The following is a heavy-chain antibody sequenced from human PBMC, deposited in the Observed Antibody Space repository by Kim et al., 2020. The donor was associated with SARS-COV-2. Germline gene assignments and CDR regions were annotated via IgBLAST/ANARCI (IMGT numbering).Heavy chain of an antibody. CDR3: ARDRGGGSFAFDI. V-gene: IGHV4-59*01. D-gene: IGHD3-16*01. J-gene: IGHJ3*02. Sequence: HHHPPLKSRVTISVDTSKNQLSLNLRSVTAADTAVYYCARDRGGGSFAFDIWGQGTMVTVSS.